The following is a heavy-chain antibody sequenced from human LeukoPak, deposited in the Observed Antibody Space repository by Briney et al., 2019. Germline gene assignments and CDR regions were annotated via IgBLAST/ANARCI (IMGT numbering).Heavy chain of an antibody. CDR2: IIPFFGTA. V-gene: IGHV1-69*13. J-gene: IGHJ4*02. CDR3: ARAADWNYVGY. Sequence: SVKVSCKASGGTFSSYAISWVRQAPGQGLEWMGGIIPFFGTANCAQKFQGRVTITADESTSTAYMELSSLRSEDTAVYNCARAADWNYVGYWGQGTLVTVSS. D-gene: IGHD1-1*01. CDR1: GGTFSSYA.